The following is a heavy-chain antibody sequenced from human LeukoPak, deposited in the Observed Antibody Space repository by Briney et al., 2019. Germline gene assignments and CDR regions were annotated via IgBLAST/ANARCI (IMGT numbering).Heavy chain of an antibody. V-gene: IGHV3-21*01. D-gene: IGHD6-19*01. CDR1: GFTFSSYS. CDR3: ARRWSSGWFFDY. J-gene: IGHJ4*02. CDR2: ISSSSSYI. Sequence: GGSLRLSCAASGFTFSSYSMNWVRQAPGKGLEWVSSISSSSSYIYYADSVKGRFTISRDNAKNSPYLQMNSLRAEDTAVYYCARRWSSGWFFDYWGQGTLVTVSS.